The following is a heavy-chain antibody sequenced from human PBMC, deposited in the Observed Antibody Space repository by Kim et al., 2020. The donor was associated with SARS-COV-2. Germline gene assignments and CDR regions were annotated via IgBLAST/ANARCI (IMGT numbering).Heavy chain of an antibody. D-gene: IGHD2-2*01. Sequence: GGSLRLSCAASGFTFRSYEMNWVRQAPGKGREWVSYISSSGSTIYYADSVRGRFTISRDNAKNSLYLQMNSLRAEDTAVYYCASLVVVPAAIGHYWGQGTLVTVSS. CDR1: GFTFRSYE. CDR3: ASLVVVPAAIGHY. V-gene: IGHV3-48*03. CDR2: ISSSGSTI. J-gene: IGHJ4*02.